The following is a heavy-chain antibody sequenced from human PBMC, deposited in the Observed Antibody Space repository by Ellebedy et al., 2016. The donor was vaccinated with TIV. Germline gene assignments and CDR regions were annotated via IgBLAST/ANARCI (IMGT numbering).Heavy chain of an antibody. V-gene: IGHV3-48*02. CDR3: ARDGGDY. Sequence: GESLKISCAASGFTFNSHAMNWVRQAPGKGLEWVSYINAGAKALYYADSVKGRFTISRDDAKNSLYLEMSSLRDEDTAVYYCARDGGDYWGQGTLVTVSS. J-gene: IGHJ4*02. CDR1: GFTFNSHA. CDR2: INAGAKAL.